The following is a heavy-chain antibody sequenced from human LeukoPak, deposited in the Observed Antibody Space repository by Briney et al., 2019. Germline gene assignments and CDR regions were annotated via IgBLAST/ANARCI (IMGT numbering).Heavy chain of an antibody. CDR2: ISGSGGST. J-gene: IGHJ3*02. V-gene: IGHV3-23*01. D-gene: IGHD6-13*01. CDR1: GFTFSNYA. Sequence: GGSLRLSCAASGFTFSNYAMNWVRQAPGKGLEWVSAISGSGGSTYYADSVKGRFTISRDNSKNTLYLQMNSLRAEDTAVYYCAKGSSWYDAFDICGQGTMVTVSS. CDR3: AKGSSWYDAFDI.